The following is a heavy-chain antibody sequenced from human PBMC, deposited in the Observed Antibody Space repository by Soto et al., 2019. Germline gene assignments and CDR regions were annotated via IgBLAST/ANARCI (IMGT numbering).Heavy chain of an antibody. CDR2: ISGSGGST. J-gene: IGHJ2*01. Sequence: EVQLLESGGGLVQPGGSLRLSCAASGFTFSSYAMNWVRQAPGKRLEWVSVISGSGGSTYYADAVKGRFTISRDNSKNSQYLQMNSLRVEDTAVYYCAKRTVGWYFDLWGRGTLVPVSS. CDR1: GFTFSSYA. D-gene: IGHD4-17*01. V-gene: IGHV3-23*01. CDR3: AKRTVGWYFDL.